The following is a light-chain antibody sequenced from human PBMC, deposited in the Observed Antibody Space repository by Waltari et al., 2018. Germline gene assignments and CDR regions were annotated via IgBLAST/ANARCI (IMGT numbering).Light chain of an antibody. Sequence: CRARQSVGSSYLAWYQQKPGQAPRLLIYGTSSRATGIPDRFSGSGSGTDFTLTISRLEPEDFAVYYCQQYGSSPKTFGQGTKVEIK. J-gene: IGKJ1*01. CDR2: GTS. CDR3: QQYGSSPKT. V-gene: IGKV3-20*01. CDR1: QSVGSSY.